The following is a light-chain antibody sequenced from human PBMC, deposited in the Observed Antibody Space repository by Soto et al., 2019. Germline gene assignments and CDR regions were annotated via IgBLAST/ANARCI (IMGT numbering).Light chain of an antibody. J-gene: IGKJ4*01. Sequence: DIQMTQSPFSLSASVGDRVTITCRASQSITTYLNWYRQKPGKVPKLLIYAASSLQSGVPSRFSGSGSETEFTLSISSLQPEDFATYFCQQIYSAPLTFGGGTKV. V-gene: IGKV1-39*01. CDR1: QSITTY. CDR3: QQIYSAPLT. CDR2: AAS.